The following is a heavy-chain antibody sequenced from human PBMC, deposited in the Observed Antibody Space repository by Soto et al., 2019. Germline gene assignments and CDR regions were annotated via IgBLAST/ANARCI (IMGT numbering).Heavy chain of an antibody. V-gene: IGHV4-39*01. Sequence: PSETLSLTXTVSGGSISSSSYYWGWIRQPPGKGLEWIGSIYYSGSTYYNPSLKSRVTISVDTSKNQFSLKLSSVTAADTAVYYCATRVYDFWSGLLDYWGQGTLVTVSS. CDR3: ATRVYDFWSGLLDY. J-gene: IGHJ4*02. CDR1: GGSISSSSYY. D-gene: IGHD3-3*01. CDR2: IYYSGST.